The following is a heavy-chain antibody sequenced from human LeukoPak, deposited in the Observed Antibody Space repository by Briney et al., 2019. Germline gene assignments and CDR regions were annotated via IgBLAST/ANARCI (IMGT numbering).Heavy chain of an antibody. J-gene: IGHJ2*01. CDR1: GFTFSSYG. V-gene: IGHV3-30*02. CDR3: AQRSGYSYGADDWYFDL. CDR2: IRYDGSNK. D-gene: IGHD5-18*01. Sequence: PGGSLRLSCAASGFTFSSYGMHWVRQAPGKGLEWVAFIRYDGSNKYYADSVKGRFTISRDNSKNTLYLQMNSLRAEDTAVYYCAQRSGYSYGADDWYFDLWGRGTLVTVSS.